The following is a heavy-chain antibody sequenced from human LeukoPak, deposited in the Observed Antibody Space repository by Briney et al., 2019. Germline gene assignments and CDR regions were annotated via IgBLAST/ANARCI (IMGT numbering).Heavy chain of an antibody. D-gene: IGHD6-19*01. CDR3: ASPEYSSGWPLGN. CDR1: GGSISSSSYY. V-gene: IGHV4-39*01. Sequence: SETLSLTCTVSGGSISSSSYYWGWIRQPPGKGLEWIGSIYYSGSTYYNPSLKSRVTISVDTSKNQFSLKLSSVTAADTAVYYCASPEYSSGWPLGNWGQGTLVTVSS. CDR2: IYYSGST. J-gene: IGHJ4*02.